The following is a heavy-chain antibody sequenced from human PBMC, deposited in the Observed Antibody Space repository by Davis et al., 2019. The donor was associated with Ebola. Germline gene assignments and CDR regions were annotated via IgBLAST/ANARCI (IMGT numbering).Heavy chain of an antibody. Sequence: SETLSLTCSVSGYSINSGYHWGWIRQPPGKGLEWIGSINHSGSTNYNPSLKSRVTISVDTSKNQFSLKLSSVTAADTAVYYCARESGNCSGGSCYNGYFDLWGRGTLVTVSS. CDR1: GYSINSGYH. D-gene: IGHD2-15*01. J-gene: IGHJ2*01. CDR3: ARESGNCSGGSCYNGYFDL. V-gene: IGHV4-38-2*02. CDR2: INHSGST.